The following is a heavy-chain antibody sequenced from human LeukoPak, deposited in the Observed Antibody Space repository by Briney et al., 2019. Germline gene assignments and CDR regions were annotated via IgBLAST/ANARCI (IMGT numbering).Heavy chain of an antibody. CDR3: TRLNYGDNRIFDY. Sequence: PGGSLRLPCAASGFTFSVSAMHWVRQASGKGLEWVGRIRSKADNYATAYAASVKGRFTVSRDDSKNTAYLQMNSLTTEDTAVYYCTRLNYGDNRIFDYWGQGTLVTVSS. CDR2: IRSKADNYAT. CDR1: GFTFSVSA. J-gene: IGHJ4*02. V-gene: IGHV3-73*01. D-gene: IGHD4-17*01.